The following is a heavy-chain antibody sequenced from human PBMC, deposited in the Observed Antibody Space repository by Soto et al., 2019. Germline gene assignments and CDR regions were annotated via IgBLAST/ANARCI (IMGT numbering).Heavy chain of an antibody. J-gene: IGHJ4*02. CDR2: IKQDGSEK. D-gene: IGHD5-18*01. CDR1: GFTFSSYW. Sequence: GGSLRLSCAASGFTFSSYWMSWVRQAPGKGLEWAANIKQDGSEKYYVDSVKGRFTISRDNAKNSLYLQMNSLRAEDTAVYYCAREGYSYSFDYWGQGTLVTVSS. CDR3: AREGYSYSFDY. V-gene: IGHV3-7*05.